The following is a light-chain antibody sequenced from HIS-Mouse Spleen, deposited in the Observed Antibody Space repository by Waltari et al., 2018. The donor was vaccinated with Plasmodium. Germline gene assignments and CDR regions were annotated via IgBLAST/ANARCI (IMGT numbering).Light chain of an antibody. CDR2: QDS. J-gene: IGLJ1*01. CDR1: KLGDKY. Sequence: YELTQPPSVSVSPGQTASITCSGDKLGDKYACWYQQKPGQSPVLVIYQDSKRPSGIPERFSGSNSGNTATLTISGTQAMDEADYYCQAWDSSTDYVFGTGTKLTVL. CDR3: QAWDSSTDYV. V-gene: IGLV3-1*01.